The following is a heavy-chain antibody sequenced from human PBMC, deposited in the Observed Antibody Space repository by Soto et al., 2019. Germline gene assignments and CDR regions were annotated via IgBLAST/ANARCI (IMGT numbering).Heavy chain of an antibody. D-gene: IGHD3-9*01. CDR3: ARSYYDILTGNRGTPWDYYYYYMDV. Sequence: QVQLVESGGGLVKPGGSLRLSCAASGFTFSVYYMSWIRQAPGKGLEWVSYISTSGGSINYADSVKGRFTVSRDNAKHSLFLQMNSLRADDTAVYYCARSYYDILTGNRGTPWDYYYYYMDVWGKGTTVTVSS. J-gene: IGHJ6*03. CDR1: GFTFSVYY. V-gene: IGHV3-11*01. CDR2: ISTSGGSI.